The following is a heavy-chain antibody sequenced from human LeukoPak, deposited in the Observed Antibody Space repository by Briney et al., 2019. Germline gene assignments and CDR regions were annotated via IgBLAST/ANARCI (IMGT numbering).Heavy chain of an antibody. V-gene: IGHV1-18*01. CDR2: INVYNGKT. CDR3: ANRGQQLYDY. CDR1: DHTFSSDG. D-gene: IGHD6-13*01. J-gene: IGHJ4*02. Sequence: ASVRVSCKISDHTFSSDGFTWVRQAPGKGLEWMGWINVYNGKTDYAHKFQGRVTMTTDTSTNTAYMDLRSLRSDDTAMYYCANRGQQLYDYWGQGTLVTVS.